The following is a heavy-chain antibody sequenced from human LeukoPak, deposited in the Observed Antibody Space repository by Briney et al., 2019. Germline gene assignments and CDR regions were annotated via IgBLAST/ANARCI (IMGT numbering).Heavy chain of an antibody. D-gene: IGHD3-10*01. V-gene: IGHV3-23*01. J-gene: IGHJ6*03. CDR2: ISGSGENT. CDR1: GFTFSSYA. Sequence: GGSLRLSCAASGFTFSSYAMSWVRQAPGKGLEWVSGISGSGENTHYADSVKGRFTISRDNSKNTLYLQMNSLRAEDSAVYYCAKNYGSGSSVKYYYYMDVWGKGTTVTVSS. CDR3: AKNYGSGSSVKYYYYMDV.